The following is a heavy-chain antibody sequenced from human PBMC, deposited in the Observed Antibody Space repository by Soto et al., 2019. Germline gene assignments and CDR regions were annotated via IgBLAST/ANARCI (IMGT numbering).Heavy chain of an antibody. D-gene: IGHD3-10*01. Sequence: QVQLVQSGAEVKKPGASVKVSCKASGYTFTSYGISWVRQAPGQGLEWMGWISAYNGNTNYAQKLQGRVTMTTDTSTSTAYMELRSLRSDDTAVYYCAREGVLLWFGELFDYYGMDVWGQGTTVTVSS. CDR3: AREGVLLWFGELFDYYGMDV. CDR1: GYTFTSYG. CDR2: ISAYNGNT. V-gene: IGHV1-18*01. J-gene: IGHJ6*02.